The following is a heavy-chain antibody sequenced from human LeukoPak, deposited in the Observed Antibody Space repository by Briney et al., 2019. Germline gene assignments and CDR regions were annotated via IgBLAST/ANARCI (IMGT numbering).Heavy chain of an antibody. D-gene: IGHD5-18*01. CDR1: GFTFSSYA. CDR2: ISGSGGST. V-gene: IGHV3-23*01. CDR3: AKDHVDTAIFDLYYYYGMDV. J-gene: IGHJ6*04. Sequence: PGGSLRLSCAASGFTFSSYAMSWVRQAPGKGLEWVSAISGSGGSTYYADSVKGRFTISRDNSKNTLYLQMNSLRAEDTAVYYCAKDHVDTAIFDLYYYYGMDVWGKGTTVTVPS.